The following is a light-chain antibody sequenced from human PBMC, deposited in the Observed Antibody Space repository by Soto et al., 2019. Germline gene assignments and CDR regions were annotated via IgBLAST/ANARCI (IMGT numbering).Light chain of an antibody. CDR1: QNIRSS. Sequence: EVVMTQSPASLSASPGERVTLSCRASQNIRSSLAWYQQRPGRAPRLLIYDASTRATGIPPRFSGGGSGTEFTVTISSLQSEDFAIYYRQQYDIWPPYTFGQGTKVDIK. V-gene: IGKV3-15*01. J-gene: IGKJ2*01. CDR3: QQYDIWPPYT. CDR2: DAS.